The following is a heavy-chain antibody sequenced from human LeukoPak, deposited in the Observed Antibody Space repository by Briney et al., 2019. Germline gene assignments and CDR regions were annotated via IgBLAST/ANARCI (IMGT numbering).Heavy chain of an antibody. D-gene: IGHD3-16*01. CDR1: GFDFNYYD. V-gene: IGHV3-21*01. CDR2: INSKSTYI. Sequence: GGSLRLSCVASGFDFNYYDMNWVRQAPGKGLEWVSSINSKSTYIDSADSTKGRFTISRDNANNSVFLQMSSLRHEDTAVYYCARRGGLSSGRGFDHWGQGTLVTVSS. J-gene: IGHJ4*02. CDR3: ARRGGLSSGRGFDH.